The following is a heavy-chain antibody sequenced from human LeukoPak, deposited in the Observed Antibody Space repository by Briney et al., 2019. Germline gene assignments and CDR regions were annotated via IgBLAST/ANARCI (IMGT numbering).Heavy chain of an antibody. CDR1: DDSITMYY. J-gene: IGHJ6*03. CDR3: ARGRVSSSTWYSTYYYYFYMDV. CDR2: VGHTGST. Sequence: PETLSLTCSVSDDSITMYYWTWIRQPPGKGLEWIGYVGHTGSTNFNPSLNGRVSISRDTTKNLFSLRLRSVTAADTAVYFCARGRVSSSTWYSTYYYYFYMDVWGKGTTVTASS. D-gene: IGHD1-1*01. V-gene: IGHV4-59*01.